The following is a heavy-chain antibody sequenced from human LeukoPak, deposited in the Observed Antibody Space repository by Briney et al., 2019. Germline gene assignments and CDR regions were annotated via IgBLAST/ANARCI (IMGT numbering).Heavy chain of an antibody. J-gene: IGHJ4*02. D-gene: IGHD3-10*01. CDR3: AKRGVVIRVFLVGFHKEAYYFDS. Sequence: GGSLRVSCAVPGITLSNYGMSCVRQAPGEGREWVAGVSDRGGRTNYADSGEGRVTISKDNPKNTLYLQMNSLRAEDTAVYFCAKRGVVIRVFLVGFHKEAYYFDSWGQGALVTVSS. CDR1: GITLSNYG. CDR2: VSDRGGRT. V-gene: IGHV3-23*01.